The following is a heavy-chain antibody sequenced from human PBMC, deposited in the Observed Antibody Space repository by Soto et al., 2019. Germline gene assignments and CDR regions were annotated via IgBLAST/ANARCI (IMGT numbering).Heavy chain of an antibody. CDR2: IIPILGIA. CDR3: QMVRGVIIRGYWYFDL. D-gene: IGHD3-10*01. J-gene: IGHJ2*01. Sequence: QVQLVQSGAEVKKPGSSVKVSCKASGGTFSSYTISWVRQAPGQGLEWMGRIIPILGIANYAQKFQGRVTITADKSTSTAYMELSSLRSEDMAVYYCQMVRGVIIRGYWYFDLWGRGTLVTVSS. CDR1: GGTFSSYT. V-gene: IGHV1-69*02.